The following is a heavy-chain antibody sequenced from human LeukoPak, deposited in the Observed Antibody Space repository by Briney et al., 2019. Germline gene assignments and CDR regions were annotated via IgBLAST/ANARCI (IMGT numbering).Heavy chain of an antibody. CDR1: GYIFTSYG. CDR3: ARDPAVVVVVPAAYFDY. CDR2: ISTYNGNT. V-gene: IGHV1-18*01. J-gene: IGHJ4*02. D-gene: IGHD2-2*01. Sequence: ASVKVSCKASGYIFTSYGINWVRQAPGQGLEWMGWISTYNGNTNFAQKLQGRVTMTTDTSTRTAYMEVRSLRSDDTAVYYCARDPAVVVVVPAAYFDYWGQGTLVTVSS.